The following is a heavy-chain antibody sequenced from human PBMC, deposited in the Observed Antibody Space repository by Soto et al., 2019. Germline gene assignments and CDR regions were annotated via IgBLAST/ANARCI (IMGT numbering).Heavy chain of an antibody. CDR2: INPSGGST. CDR3: GRVWGVVRGGGAFDI. V-gene: IGHV1-46*01. J-gene: IGHJ3*02. Sequence: QVHLVQSGAEVKKPGASVKVSCKASGYTFTSYYMHWVRQAPGQGLEWMGIINPSGGSTSYAQKFQGRVTRTRDPSTSPVYMERSSVRSEDTAVYYGGRVWGVVRGGGAFDIWGQGTMVTVSS. CDR1: GYTFTSYY. D-gene: IGHD3-10*01.